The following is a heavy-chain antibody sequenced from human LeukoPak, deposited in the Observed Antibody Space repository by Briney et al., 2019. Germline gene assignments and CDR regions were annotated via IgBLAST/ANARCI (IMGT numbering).Heavy chain of an antibody. Sequence: GGSLRLSCAASGFTFSSYEMNWVRQAPGKGLEWVSYISSSGSTIYYADSVKGRFTISRDNAKNSLYLQMNSLRAEDTAVYYCAKAPIFAAPFDPWGQGTLVTVSS. V-gene: IGHV3-48*03. CDR1: GFTFSSYE. J-gene: IGHJ5*02. CDR3: AKAPIFAAPFDP. CDR2: ISSSGSTI. D-gene: IGHD6-25*01.